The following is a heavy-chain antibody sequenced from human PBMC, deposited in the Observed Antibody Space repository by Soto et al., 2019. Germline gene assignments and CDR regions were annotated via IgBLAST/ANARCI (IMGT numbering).Heavy chain of an antibody. V-gene: IGHV1-18*04. CDR2: ISAYNGNT. D-gene: IGHD3-9*01. CDR1: GYTFTTYG. Sequence: ASVKVSCKASGYTFTTYGISWVRQAPGQGLEWMGWISAYNGNTNYSQKLKGRVTMTTDTSTSTAYMELRSLRSDDTAVYYCARDQHNYDILTGYPPGDYYYGMDVWGQGTTVTVSS. J-gene: IGHJ6*02. CDR3: ARDQHNYDILTGYPPGDYYYGMDV.